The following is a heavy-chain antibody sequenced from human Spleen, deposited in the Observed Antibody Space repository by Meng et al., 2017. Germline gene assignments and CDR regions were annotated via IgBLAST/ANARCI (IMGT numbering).Heavy chain of an antibody. V-gene: IGHV3-48*03. CDR3: ARGRSSGWYGPWFDP. D-gene: IGHD6-19*01. CDR2: ISMSGSNI. CDR1: GFTFSSYE. Sequence: GESLKISCVASGFTFSSYEMNWVRQAPGKGLEWVSYISMSGSNIYYADSVKGRFTISRDNSKNTLYLQMNSLRAEDTAVYYCARGRSSGWYGPWFDPWGQGTLVTVSS. J-gene: IGHJ5*02.